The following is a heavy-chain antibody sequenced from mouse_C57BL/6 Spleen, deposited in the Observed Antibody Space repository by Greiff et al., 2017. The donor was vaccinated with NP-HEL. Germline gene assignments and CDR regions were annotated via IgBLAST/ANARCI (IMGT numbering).Heavy chain of an antibody. D-gene: IGHD2-3*01. Sequence: VKLVESGPGLVAPSQSLSITCTVSGFSLTSYGVHWVRQPPGKGLEWLVVIWSDGSTTYNSALKSRLSISKDNSKSQVFLKMNSLQTDDTAMYYCARDGGDGYFPYAMDYWGQGTSVTVSS. CDR1: GFSLTSYG. CDR2: IWSDGST. V-gene: IGHV2-6*03. CDR3: ARDGGDGYFPYAMDY. J-gene: IGHJ4*01.